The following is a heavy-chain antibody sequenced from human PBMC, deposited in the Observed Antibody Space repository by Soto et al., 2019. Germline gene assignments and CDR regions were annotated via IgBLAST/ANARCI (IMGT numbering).Heavy chain of an antibody. CDR1: GFTFSSYS. J-gene: IGHJ6*02. CDR2: ISSSSSYI. Sequence: PGWSLRLSCAASGFTFSSYSMNWVRQAPGKGLEWVSSISSSSSYIYYADSAKGRFTISRDNAKNSLYLQMNSLRAEETAVYYCARALEARYYYYGMDVWGQGTTVTVSS. D-gene: IGHD3-16*02. CDR3: ARALEARYYYYGMDV. V-gene: IGHV3-21*01.